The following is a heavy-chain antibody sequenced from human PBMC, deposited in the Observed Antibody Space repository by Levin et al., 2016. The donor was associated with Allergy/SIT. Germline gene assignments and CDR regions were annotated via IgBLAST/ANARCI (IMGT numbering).Heavy chain of an antibody. J-gene: IGHJ4*02. V-gene: IGHV3-30*14. D-gene: IGHD1-26*01. Sequence: WIRQPPGKGLEWVAVISHDGTFKNYVDSVRGRFTLSRDNFGNTLNLQMNILRPDDTAVYYCVAEVGDRDFGNWGQGTLVTVSS. CDR2: ISHDGTFK. CDR3: VAEVGDRDFGN.